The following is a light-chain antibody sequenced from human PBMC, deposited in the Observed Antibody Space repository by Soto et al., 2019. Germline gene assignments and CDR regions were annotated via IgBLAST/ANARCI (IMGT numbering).Light chain of an antibody. J-gene: IGLJ2*01. V-gene: IGLV2-14*01. CDR1: SSDVGGYNY. Sequence: QSALTQPASVSGSPGQSITISFTGTSSDVGGYNYVSWYQQHPGKAPKLMIYDVSNRPSGVSNRFSGCKSGNTASLTISGRQAEDEADYYCSSYTSSSTPVVFGGGTKLTVL. CDR2: DVS. CDR3: SSYTSSSTPVV.